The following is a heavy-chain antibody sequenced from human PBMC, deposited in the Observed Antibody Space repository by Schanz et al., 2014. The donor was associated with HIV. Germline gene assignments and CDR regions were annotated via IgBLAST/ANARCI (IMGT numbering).Heavy chain of an antibody. CDR1: GYTFTSYY. CDR2: INPSGAGT. Sequence: QVQLVQSGAEVKKPGASVKVSCKASGYTFTSYYMHWVRQAPGQGLEWMGMINPSGAGTTYARKLQGRVTMTRETSTSTVYMHLSSLRSDDTAVYFCARDFNIGDQYYFDHWGQGTLVTVSS. V-gene: IGHV1-46*04. J-gene: IGHJ4*02. D-gene: IGHD2-21*02. CDR3: ARDFNIGDQYYFDH.